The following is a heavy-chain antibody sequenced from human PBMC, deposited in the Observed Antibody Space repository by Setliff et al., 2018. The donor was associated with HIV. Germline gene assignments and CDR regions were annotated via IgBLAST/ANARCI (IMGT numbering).Heavy chain of an antibody. D-gene: IGHD1-26*01. J-gene: IGHJ4*02. CDR3: AKGSVRMHYVGKFDY. Sequence: PGGSLRLSCAASGISFSSYAMNWVRQAPGKGLEWVSVIGGSGGSTYYADSVKGRFTISRNNSKNTLYLQMNSLRAEDTAVYYCAKGSVRMHYVGKFDYWGQGTLVTVSS. V-gene: IGHV3-23*01. CDR2: IGGSGGST. CDR1: GISFSSYA.